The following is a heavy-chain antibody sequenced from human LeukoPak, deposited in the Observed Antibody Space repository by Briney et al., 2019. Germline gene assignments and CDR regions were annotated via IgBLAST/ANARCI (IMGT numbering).Heavy chain of an antibody. CDR1: GGSISSSSYY. D-gene: IGHD6-13*01. V-gene: IGHV4-39*07. Sequence: PSETLSLTCIVSGGSISSSSYYWGWIRQPPGKGLEWIGSIYHSGSTYYNPSLKSRVTISVDTSKNQFSLKLSSVTAADTAVYYCARDNLDHSISLYDPWGQGTLVTVSS. CDR3: ARDNLDHSISLYDP. CDR2: IYHSGST. J-gene: IGHJ5*02.